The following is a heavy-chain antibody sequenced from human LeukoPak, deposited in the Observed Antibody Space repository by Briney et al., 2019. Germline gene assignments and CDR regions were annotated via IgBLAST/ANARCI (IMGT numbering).Heavy chain of an antibody. D-gene: IGHD3-10*01. CDR2: ISAYNGNK. CDR1: GYTFTNYG. CDR3: ARGPPCGSRSDYFDY. J-gene: IGHJ4*02. V-gene: IGHV1-18*01. Sequence: ASVKVSCKASGYTFTNYGISWVRQAPGQGLDWMGWISAYNGNKVYAQELQGRVTMTTDTSTSTAYMELRSLRSDDTAVYYCARGPPCGSRSDYFDYWGQGTLVTVSA.